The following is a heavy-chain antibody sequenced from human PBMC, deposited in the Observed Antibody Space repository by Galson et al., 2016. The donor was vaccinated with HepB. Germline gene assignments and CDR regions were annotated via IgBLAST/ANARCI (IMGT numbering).Heavy chain of an antibody. V-gene: IGHV3-48*02. Sequence: SGFSVSSNYMSWVRQTPGKGLEWVSYIRDSTTMYHADSVKGRFTISRDDAKNSLYLQMNSLRDDDTALYHCVRDYNYAFDIWGQGTMVTVSS. CDR2: IRDSTTM. CDR1: GFSVSSNY. CDR3: VRDYNYAFDI. D-gene: IGHD5-24*01. J-gene: IGHJ3*02.